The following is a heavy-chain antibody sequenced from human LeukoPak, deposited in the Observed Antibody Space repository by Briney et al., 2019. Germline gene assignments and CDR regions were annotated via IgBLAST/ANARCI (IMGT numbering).Heavy chain of an antibody. J-gene: IGHJ4*02. CDR1: GFNLGNYA. Sequence: GGSLRLSCDACGFNLGNYAIPWVRRATGEGIVGVSGLTGGGDTTFSADSVKGRFIISRDNSQNTLFLQANSLSVEDTAVYYCAKAPQYVWGKSRENYFDFWGQETLVTVSS. V-gene: IGHV3-23*01. CDR2: LTGGGDTT. D-gene: IGHD7-27*01. CDR3: AKAPQYVWGKSRENYFDF.